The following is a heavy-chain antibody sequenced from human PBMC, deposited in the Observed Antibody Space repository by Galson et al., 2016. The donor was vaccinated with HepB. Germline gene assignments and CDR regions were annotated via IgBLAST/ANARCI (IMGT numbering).Heavy chain of an antibody. CDR2: INTDSTSI. CDR3: AGQPPVIRGAFDI. Sequence: SLRLSCAASGFTFSSYSINWVRQAPGKGLQWVSSINTDSTSIKYADSVKGRFTVSRDNAKNSLYLQMNSLRVEDTAVYYCAGQPPVIRGAFDIWGQGTMVTVSS. J-gene: IGHJ3*02. CDR1: GFTFSSYS. V-gene: IGHV3-21*06. D-gene: IGHD1-14*01.